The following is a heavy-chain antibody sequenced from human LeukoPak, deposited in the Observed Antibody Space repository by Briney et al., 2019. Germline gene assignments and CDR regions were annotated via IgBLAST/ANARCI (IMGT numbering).Heavy chain of an antibody. V-gene: IGHV1-24*01. CDR2: FDPEDGET. Sequence: ASVKVSCXVSGYTLTELSMHWVRQAPGKGLVWMGGFDPEDGETIYAQKFQGRVTMTEDTSTDTAHMELSSLRSEDTAVYYCATDLSMTTVTIGYWGQGTLVTVSS. J-gene: IGHJ4*02. CDR3: ATDLSMTTVTIGY. D-gene: IGHD4-17*01. CDR1: GYTLTELS.